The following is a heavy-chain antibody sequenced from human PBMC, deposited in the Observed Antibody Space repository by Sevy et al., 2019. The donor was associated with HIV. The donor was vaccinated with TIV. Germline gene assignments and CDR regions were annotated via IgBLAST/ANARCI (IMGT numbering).Heavy chain of an antibody. J-gene: IGHJ6*02. D-gene: IGHD2-2*01. CDR3: ARSTGYCSSTSCTYYCHYGMDV. Sequence: SETLSLTCTVSGGSISSYYWSWIRQPAGKGLEWIGRIYTSGSTNYNPSLKSRVTMSVDTSKNQFSLKLSSVTAADTAVYYCARSTGYCSSTSCTYYCHYGMDVWGQGTTVTVSS. V-gene: IGHV4-4*07. CDR1: GGSISSYY. CDR2: IYTSGST.